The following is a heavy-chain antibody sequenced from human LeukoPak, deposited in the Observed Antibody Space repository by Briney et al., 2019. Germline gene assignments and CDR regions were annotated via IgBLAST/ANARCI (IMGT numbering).Heavy chain of an antibody. Sequence: PGGSLRLSCEGSGFTFSNYWMSWVRQAPGKGLEWVANIQQHGSETYYGDSVKGRFTISRDNAKNSLYLQMNSLRAEDTAVYYCAGVDHGDYQYFQHWGQGTLVTVSS. D-gene: IGHD4-17*01. CDR1: GFTFSNYW. J-gene: IGHJ1*01. CDR2: IQQHGSET. CDR3: AGVDHGDYQYFQH. V-gene: IGHV3-7*03.